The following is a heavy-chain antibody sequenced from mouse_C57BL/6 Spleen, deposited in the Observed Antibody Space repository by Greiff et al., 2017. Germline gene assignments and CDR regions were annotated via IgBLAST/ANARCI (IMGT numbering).Heavy chain of an antibody. J-gene: IGHJ1*03. CDR2: IDPSDSYT. CDR3: ARFDDGYRYFDV. Sequence: VQLQQSGAELVKPGASVKLSCKASGYTFTSYWMQWVKQRPGQGLEWIGEIDPSDSYTNYNQKFKGKATLTVDTSSSTAYMQLSSLTSEDSAVYYCARFDDGYRYFDVWGTGTTVTVSS. V-gene: IGHV1-50*01. D-gene: IGHD2-3*01. CDR1: GYTFTSYW.